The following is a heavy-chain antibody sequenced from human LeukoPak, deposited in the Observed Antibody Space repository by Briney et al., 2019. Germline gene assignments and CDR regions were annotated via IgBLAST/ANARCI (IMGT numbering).Heavy chain of an antibody. V-gene: IGHV3-53*01. D-gene: IGHD3-10*01. CDR3: ARGARLTMVRGVIRYYYMDV. CDR2: IYIGGNT. Sequence: PGGSLRLSCAASGFTVSSNYMSWVRQAPGKGLEWVSVIYIGGNTYYADSVKGRFTISRDNSRNTVYLQMNILRAEDTAVYYCARGARLTMVRGVIRYYYMDVWGKGTTVTISS. J-gene: IGHJ6*03. CDR1: GFTVSSNY.